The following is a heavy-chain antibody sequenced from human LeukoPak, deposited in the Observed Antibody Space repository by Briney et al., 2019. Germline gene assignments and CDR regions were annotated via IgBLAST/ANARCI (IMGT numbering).Heavy chain of an antibody. J-gene: IGHJ4*02. CDR2: INHSGST. CDR3: ARERYTNKPFPDRHFDF. D-gene: IGHD1-1*01. CDR1: GESFTIYY. Sequence: SETLSLTCAVYGESFTIYYWTWIRQPPGKGLEWIGEINHSGSTNYNPSLKSRVTMSVDTSKNQFSLKLTSVTAADTAVYYCARERYTNKPFPDRHFDFWGQGALVTVSS. V-gene: IGHV4-34*01.